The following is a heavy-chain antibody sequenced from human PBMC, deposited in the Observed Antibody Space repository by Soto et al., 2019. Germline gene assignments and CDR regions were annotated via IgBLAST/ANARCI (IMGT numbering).Heavy chain of an antibody. V-gene: IGHV1-2*04. CDR3: ARSRQTIFGVVPYYYYGMDV. D-gene: IGHD3-3*01. CDR1: GYTFTGYY. Sequence: VQLVQSGAEVKKPGASVKVSCKASGYTFTGYYMHWVRQAPGQGLEWMGWINPNSGGTNYAQKFQGWVTMTRDTSISTAYMELSRLRSDDTAVYYCARSRQTIFGVVPYYYYGMDVWGQGTTVTVSS. J-gene: IGHJ6*02. CDR2: INPNSGGT.